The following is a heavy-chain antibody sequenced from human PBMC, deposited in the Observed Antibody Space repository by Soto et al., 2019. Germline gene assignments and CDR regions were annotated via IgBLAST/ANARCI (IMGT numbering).Heavy chain of an antibody. CDR3: ARVGRQSYYDGFPVY. D-gene: IGHD3-22*01. CDR1: VYTFTTYS. J-gene: IGHJ4*02. V-gene: IGHV1-18*04. Sequence: AXVNVSSEASVYTFTTYSISWVRQAPGQGLEWMGWISAYNGNTNYAQKLQGRLTMTTDTSTSTAYMELRSLRSDDTAVYYCARVGRQSYYDGFPVYWGQGTLVTVYS. CDR2: ISAYNGNT.